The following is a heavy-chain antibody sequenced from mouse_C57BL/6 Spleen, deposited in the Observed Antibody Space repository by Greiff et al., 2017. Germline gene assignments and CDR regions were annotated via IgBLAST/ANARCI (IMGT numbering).Heavy chain of an antibody. Sequence: EVQLVESGGGLVQPKGSLKLSCAASGFTFNTYAMHWVRPAPGKGLEWVARIRSKSSNYATYYADSVKDRFTISRDDSQSMLYLQMNNLKTEDTAMYYCVKTIDYDYDEGYAMDYWGQGTSVTVAS. J-gene: IGHJ4*01. CDR3: VKTIDYDYDEGYAMDY. D-gene: IGHD2-4*01. CDR2: IRSKSSNYAT. CDR1: GFTFNTYA. V-gene: IGHV10-3*01.